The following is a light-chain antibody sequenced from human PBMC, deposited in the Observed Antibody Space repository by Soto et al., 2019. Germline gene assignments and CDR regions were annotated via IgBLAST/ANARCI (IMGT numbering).Light chain of an antibody. V-gene: IGLV2-23*03. CDR3: CSYAGFSTFV. CDR1: SRDVGGYNL. Sequence: QSALTQPASVSGSPGQSITISCTGTSRDVGGYNLVSWYQQHPGKAPKLMIYEGNKRPSGVSHRFSGSKSGNTASLTISGLQAEDEADYYCCSYAGFSTFVFGIGTKVT. J-gene: IGLJ1*01. CDR2: EGN.